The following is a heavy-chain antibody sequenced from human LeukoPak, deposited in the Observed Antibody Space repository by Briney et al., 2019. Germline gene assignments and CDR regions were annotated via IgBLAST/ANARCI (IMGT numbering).Heavy chain of an antibody. CDR1: GFSINTDYY. CDR3: ARRLSGWYSN. V-gene: IGHV4-38-2*01. J-gene: IGHJ4*02. D-gene: IGHD6-19*01. CDR2: VSRSGST. Sequence: SETLSLTCSVSGFSINTDYYWGWIRQPPGKGLEWLGSVSRSGSTFYNPSLKSRLSISVDTSKNQFSLKLSSVTAADTAVYYCARRLSGWYSNWGQGTLVTVSS.